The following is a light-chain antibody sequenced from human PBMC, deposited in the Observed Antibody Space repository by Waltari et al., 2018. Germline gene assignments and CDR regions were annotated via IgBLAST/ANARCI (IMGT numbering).Light chain of an antibody. CDR2: EGS. CDR1: SREVWSYNL. V-gene: IGLV2-23*03. Sequence: QAALTQPAPVSGSPGPAITLPCTGTSREVWSYNLVPRYQQHPGKAPKLMIYEGSKRPSGVSNRFSGSKSGNTASLRISGLQAEDEADYYCCSYAGSSTFEVFGGGTKLTVL. CDR3: CSYAGSSTFEV. J-gene: IGLJ2*01.